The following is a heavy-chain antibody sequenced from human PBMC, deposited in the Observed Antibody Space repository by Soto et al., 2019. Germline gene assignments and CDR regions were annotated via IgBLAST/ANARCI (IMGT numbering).Heavy chain of an antibody. Sequence: GGSLKLSCAASGFTFSGDGMHWVRQAAGKGLVWVALIYMDGSNKYYADSVKGRFTISRDNSKNTLYLQMDSLRAEDTAVYYCARDTDKAVVDAFDIWGQGTMVTVSS. CDR2: IYMDGSNK. D-gene: IGHD6-19*01. CDR3: ARDTDKAVVDAFDI. V-gene: IGHV3-30-3*01. CDR1: GFTFSGDG. J-gene: IGHJ3*02.